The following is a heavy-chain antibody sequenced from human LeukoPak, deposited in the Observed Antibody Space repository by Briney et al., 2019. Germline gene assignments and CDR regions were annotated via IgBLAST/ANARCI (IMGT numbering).Heavy chain of an antibody. CDR1: GFTVIINY. D-gene: IGHD1-14*01. V-gene: IGHV3-53*01. J-gene: IGHJ4*02. CDR3: ARGVEPLAANTLAY. CDR2: LYSDGNT. Sequence: AGGSLRLSCAASGFTVIINYMTWVRLAPGKGLEWVSVLYSDGNTKYADSWQGRFTTSRDNSKKTLYLEMNSQSPDDTAVYYCARGVEPLAANTLAYWGQGTLVTVSS.